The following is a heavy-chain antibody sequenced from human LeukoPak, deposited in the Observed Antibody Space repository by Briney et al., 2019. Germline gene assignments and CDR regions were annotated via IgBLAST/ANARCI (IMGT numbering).Heavy chain of an antibody. CDR1: RYTFTGYY. Sequence: ASVKVSCKASRYTFTGYYMHWVRQAPGQGLEWMGWINPNSGGTNYAQKFQGRVTMTRDTSISTAYMELSRLRSDDTAVYYCARGPYCGGHCYHNWYDPWGQGTLVTVSS. CDR3: ARGPYCGGHCYHNWYDP. J-gene: IGHJ5*02. CDR2: INPNSGGT. D-gene: IGHD2-21*02. V-gene: IGHV1-2*02.